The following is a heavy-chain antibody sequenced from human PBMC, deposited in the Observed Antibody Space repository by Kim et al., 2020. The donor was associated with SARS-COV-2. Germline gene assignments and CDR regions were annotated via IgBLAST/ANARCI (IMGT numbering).Heavy chain of an antibody. D-gene: IGHD1-26*01. CDR3: AKDPYNSGSYWRDYYYYGMDV. CDR1: GFTFSSYG. V-gene: IGHV3-30*18. Sequence: GGSLRLSCAASGFTFSSYGMHWVRQAPGKGLEWVAVISYDGSNKYYADSVKGRFTISRDNSKNTLYLQMNSLRAEDTAVYYCAKDPYNSGSYWRDYYYYGMDVWGQGTTVTVSS. CDR2: ISYDGSNK. J-gene: IGHJ6*02.